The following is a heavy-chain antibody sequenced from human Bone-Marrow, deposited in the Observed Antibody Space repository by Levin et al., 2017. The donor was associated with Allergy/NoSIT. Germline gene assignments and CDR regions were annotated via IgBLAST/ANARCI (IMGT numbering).Heavy chain of an antibody. CDR1: GGSISSGGYY. D-gene: IGHD3-22*01. Sequence: SETLSLTCTVSGGSISSGGYYWSWIRQHPGTGLEWIGYIYYSGSTYYNPSLKSRVTISVDTSKNQFSLKLSSVTAADTAVYYCARGHAYYYDSSGYSRAFDIWGQGTMVTVSS. CDR2: IYYSGST. J-gene: IGHJ3*02. CDR3: ARGHAYYYDSSGYSRAFDI. V-gene: IGHV4-31*03.